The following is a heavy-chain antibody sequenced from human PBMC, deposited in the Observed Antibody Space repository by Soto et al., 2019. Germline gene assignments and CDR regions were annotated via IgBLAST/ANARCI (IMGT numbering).Heavy chain of an antibody. D-gene: IGHD3-16*01. CDR2: ISAYNGNT. CDR1: GYTFTNFG. J-gene: IGHJ4*02. V-gene: IGHV1-18*01. Sequence: QVQLVQSGAEAKKPGASVKVSCKASGYTFTNFGISWVRQAPGQGLEWMGWISAYNGNTNYAQNFQGRVTMTTDTSTSTACMELGCLRCDDTAVYYCARGGTPIEYWGQGTLVTVSS. CDR3: ARGGTPIEY.